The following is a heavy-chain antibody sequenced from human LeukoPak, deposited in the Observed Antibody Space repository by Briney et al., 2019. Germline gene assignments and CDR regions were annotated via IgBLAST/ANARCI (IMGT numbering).Heavy chain of an antibody. CDR2: IIPIFGTA. V-gene: IGHV1-69*01. Sequence: ASVKVSCKASGGTFSSYAISWVRQAPGQGLEWMGGIIPIFGTANCAQKFQGRITITADESTSTAYMELSSLRSEDTAVYYCARDVTDNWFDPWGQGTLVTVSS. CDR1: GGTFSSYA. J-gene: IGHJ5*02. CDR3: ARDVTDNWFDP. D-gene: IGHD3-16*01.